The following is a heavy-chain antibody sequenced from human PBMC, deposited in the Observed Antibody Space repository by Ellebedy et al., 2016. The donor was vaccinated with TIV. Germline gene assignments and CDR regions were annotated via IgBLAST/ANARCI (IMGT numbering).Heavy chain of an antibody. V-gene: IGHV3-30-3*01. CDR3: AREARGAGLPRFDP. J-gene: IGHJ5*02. CDR1: GFTFSSYA. D-gene: IGHD5-12*01. CDR2: ISYDGSNK. Sequence: GESLKISXAASGFTFSSYAMHWVRQAPGKGLEWVAVISYDGSNKYYADSVKGRFTISRDNSKNTLYLQMNSLRAEDTAVYYCAREARGAGLPRFDPWGQGTLVTVSS.